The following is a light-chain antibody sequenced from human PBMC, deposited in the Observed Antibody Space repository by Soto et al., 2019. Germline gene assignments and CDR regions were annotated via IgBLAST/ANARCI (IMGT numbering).Light chain of an antibody. Sequence: QSALTQPASVSGSPGQSITISCTGTSSDVGASWYQQHPGKAPKLMIYDVSNRPSGVSNRFSGSESGNTASLTISGLQAEDEADYYCSSNTSSSTVVFGGGTKLTVL. V-gene: IGLV2-14*01. CDR3: SSNTSSSTVV. CDR1: SSDVGA. J-gene: IGLJ2*01. CDR2: DVS.